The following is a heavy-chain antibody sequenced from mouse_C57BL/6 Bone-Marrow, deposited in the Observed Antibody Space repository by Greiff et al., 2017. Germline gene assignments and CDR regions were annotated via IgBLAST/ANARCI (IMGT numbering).Heavy chain of an antibody. D-gene: IGHD6-1*01. Sequence: QVQLQQPGAELVQPGASVKMSCKASGYTFTSYWITWVKQRPGHGLEWIGDIYPGSGSTNYNEKFKSKATLTVDTTSSTAYMQLSSLTSEDAAVYHCAIGLCPYWYFDFWGTGTTVTVTS. J-gene: IGHJ1*03. V-gene: IGHV1-55*01. CDR3: AIGLCPYWYFDF. CDR2: IYPGSGST. CDR1: GYTFTSYW.